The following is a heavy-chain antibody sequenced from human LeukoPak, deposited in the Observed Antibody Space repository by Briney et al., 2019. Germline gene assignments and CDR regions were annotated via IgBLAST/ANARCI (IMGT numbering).Heavy chain of an antibody. Sequence: ASVKVSCKASGYTFTSYDINWVRQATGQGLEWMGWMNPNSGNTGYAQKFQGRVTMTRNTSISTAYMELSSLRSEDTAVYYCARDLGYCSSTSCLTHYYYYGMDVWGQGTTVTVSS. V-gene: IGHV1-8*01. J-gene: IGHJ6*02. CDR2: MNPNSGNT. D-gene: IGHD2-2*01. CDR1: GYTFTSYD. CDR3: ARDLGYCSSTSCLTHYYYYGMDV.